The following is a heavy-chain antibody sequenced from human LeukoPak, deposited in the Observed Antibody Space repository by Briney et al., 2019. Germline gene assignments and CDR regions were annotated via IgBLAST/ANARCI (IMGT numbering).Heavy chain of an antibody. V-gene: IGHV4-38-2*02. J-gene: IGHJ5*02. Sequence: PSETLSLTCAVSGYSISSGYYWGWIRQPPGKGLEWIGSIYHSGSTYYNPSLKSRVTISVDTSKNQFSLKLSSVTAADTAVYYCARDVFGEYNWFDPWGQGTLVTVSS. CDR1: GYSISSGYY. CDR3: ARDVFGEYNWFDP. CDR2: IYHSGST. D-gene: IGHD3-16*01.